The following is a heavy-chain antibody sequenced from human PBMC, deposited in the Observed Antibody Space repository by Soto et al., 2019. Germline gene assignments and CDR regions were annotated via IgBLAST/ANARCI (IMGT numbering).Heavy chain of an antibody. V-gene: IGHV1-18*01. CDR2: ISPSIGHT. J-gene: IGHJ5*01. CDR1: GYTFSDYA. Sequence: ASVKVSCKASGYTFSDYAISWVRQAPGQGLEWMGWISPSIGHTNYAQNFQGRVTMTTDTSTSTAYMELRSLRSEDTAVYYCARELVDGYGICSYCLDLWGQGTLVTVSP. D-gene: IGHD2-15*01. CDR3: ARELVDGYGICSYCLDL.